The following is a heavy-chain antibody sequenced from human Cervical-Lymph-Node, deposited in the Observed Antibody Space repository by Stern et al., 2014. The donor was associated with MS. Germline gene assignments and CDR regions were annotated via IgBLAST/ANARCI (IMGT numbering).Heavy chain of an antibody. CDR3: ARGGAGAIDY. D-gene: IGHD1-26*01. Sequence: EVQLVASGGGIVQPGGSLRLSCAASGFTFSSHWIHWVRQVPGKGLVWVSFISNEGSTTSYADSVKGRFTISRDNAKDTMYLQMNSLRVDDTAIYYCARGGAGAIDYWGQGTLVTVSS. CDR1: GFTFSSHW. V-gene: IGHV3-74*01. J-gene: IGHJ4*02. CDR2: ISNEGSTT.